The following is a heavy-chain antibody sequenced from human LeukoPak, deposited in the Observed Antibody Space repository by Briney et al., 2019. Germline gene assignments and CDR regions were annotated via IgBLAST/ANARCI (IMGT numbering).Heavy chain of an antibody. CDR2: FTSGSGYI. D-gene: IGHD5-18*01. Sequence: GGSLRLSCAASGFSFSNYNMNWVRQAPGKGLEWVSSFTSGSGYIYYADSVKGRFTISRDNAKKSLYLEMNSLRADDTGVYYCAKDSEVTHFDYWGQGTLVTVSS. CDR3: AKDSEVTHFDY. J-gene: IGHJ4*02. V-gene: IGHV3-21*01. CDR1: GFSFSNYN.